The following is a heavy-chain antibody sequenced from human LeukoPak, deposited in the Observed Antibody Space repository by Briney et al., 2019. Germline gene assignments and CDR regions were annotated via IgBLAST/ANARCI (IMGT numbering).Heavy chain of an antibody. J-gene: IGHJ4*02. CDR3: ARDPPPDDTSGYLDY. D-gene: IGHD3-22*01. CDR2: INQDASRI. Sequence: GGSLRPSCAASGFTFSSYGMHWVRQAPGKGLEWVSNINQDASRIYYVDSVKGRFTISRDNAKNSLYLQMNSLRAEDTAVYYCARDPPPDDTSGYLDYWGQGAPVTVSS. V-gene: IGHV3-7*01. CDR1: GFTFSSYG.